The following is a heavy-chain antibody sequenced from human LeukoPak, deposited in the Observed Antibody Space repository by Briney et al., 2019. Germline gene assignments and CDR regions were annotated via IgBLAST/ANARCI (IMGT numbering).Heavy chain of an antibody. J-gene: IGHJ3*02. Sequence: SETLSLTCAVSGGSISSYYWSWIRQPPGKGLEWIGYIYYSGSTNYYASLKSRVTISVDTSKNQFSLKLSSVTAADTAVYYCARDLGVMVRAFDIWGQGTMVTVSS. D-gene: IGHD5-18*01. CDR3: ARDLGVMVRAFDI. V-gene: IGHV4-59*01. CDR1: GGSISSYY. CDR2: IYYSGST.